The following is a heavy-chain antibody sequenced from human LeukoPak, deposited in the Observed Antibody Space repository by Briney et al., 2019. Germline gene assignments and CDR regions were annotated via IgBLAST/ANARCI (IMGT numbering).Heavy chain of an antibody. Sequence: PGGSLRLSCAASGFNFSSYAMSWVRQAPGKGLEWVSDISSSFGSTYYADSVKGRFTISRDNSKNTLYLQMNSLRAEDTAVYFCARDSLYDDNGYYHYFDYWGQGTLVTVSS. J-gene: IGHJ4*02. CDR2: ISSSFGST. CDR1: GFNFSSYA. V-gene: IGHV3-23*01. D-gene: IGHD3-22*01. CDR3: ARDSLYDDNGYYHYFDY.